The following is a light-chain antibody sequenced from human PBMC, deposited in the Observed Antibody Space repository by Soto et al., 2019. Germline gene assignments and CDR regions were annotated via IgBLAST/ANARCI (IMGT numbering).Light chain of an antibody. J-gene: IGLJ1*01. V-gene: IGLV2-8*01. CDR2: EVT. CDR1: SSDVGGYNS. CDR3: SSHSRSSNFYV. Sequence: QPVLTQPPSASGSPGQSVTISCTGTSSDVGGYNSVSWFQQRPGKAPKHLIYEVTTRPSGVPDRFSGSKSGNTASLTVSGLQAEDEVDYYCSSHSRSSNFYVFGTGTKVTVL.